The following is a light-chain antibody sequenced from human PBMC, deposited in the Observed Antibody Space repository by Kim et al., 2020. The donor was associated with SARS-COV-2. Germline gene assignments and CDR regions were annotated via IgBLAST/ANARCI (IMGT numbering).Light chain of an antibody. J-gene: IGLJ3*02. CDR3: CSYAGSYTWV. CDR1: SSDVGGYNI. CDR2: DVT. V-gene: IGLV2-11*01. Sequence: GQSVTVSCTGTSSDVGGYNIVSWYQHHPGKAPKLLIYDVTKRPSGVPDRFSGSKSGNTASLTISGLQAEDEADYYCCSYAGSYTWVFGGGTQLTVL.